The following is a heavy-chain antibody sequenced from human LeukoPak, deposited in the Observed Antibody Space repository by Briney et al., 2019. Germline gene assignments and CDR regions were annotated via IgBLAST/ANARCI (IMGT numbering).Heavy chain of an antibody. CDR3: ARHDTIFGVVTQNYYYYGMDV. V-gene: IGHV4-59*08. CDR1: GGSISSYY. Sequence: TSETLSLTCTASGGSISSYYWSWIRRPPGKGLEWIGYIYYSGSTNYNPSLKSRVTISVDTSKNQFSLKLSSVTAADTAVYYCARHDTIFGVVTQNYYYYGMDVWGQGTTVTVSS. J-gene: IGHJ6*02. CDR2: IYYSGST. D-gene: IGHD3-3*01.